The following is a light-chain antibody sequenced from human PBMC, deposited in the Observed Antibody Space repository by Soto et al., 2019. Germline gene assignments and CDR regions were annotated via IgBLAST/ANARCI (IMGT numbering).Light chain of an antibody. Sequence: DIQMTQSPSSLSASVGDRVTITCRASQSISSYLNWYQQRPGKAPKVLIYGASTLQSGVPSRFSGSGSGTDFTLTISSLQPEDFATYYCQQSYRNPVTFGQGTRLEIK. V-gene: IGKV1-39*01. CDR3: QQSYRNPVT. CDR1: QSISSY. J-gene: IGKJ5*01. CDR2: GAS.